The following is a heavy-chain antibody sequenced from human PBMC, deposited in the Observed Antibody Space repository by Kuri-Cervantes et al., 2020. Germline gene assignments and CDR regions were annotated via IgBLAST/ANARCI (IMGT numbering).Heavy chain of an antibody. V-gene: IGHV1-3*01. CDR2: INAGNGNT. CDR1: GYTFTSYA. CDR3: ARALRAIRWNYSWEYYYYMDV. Sequence: ASVKVSCKASGYTFTSYAMHWVRQAPGQRLEWMGWINAGNGNTKYSQKFQGGVTITRDTSASTAYMELSSLRSEDTAVYYCARALRAIRWNYSWEYYYYMDVWGKGTTVTVSS. D-gene: IGHD1-7*01. J-gene: IGHJ6*03.